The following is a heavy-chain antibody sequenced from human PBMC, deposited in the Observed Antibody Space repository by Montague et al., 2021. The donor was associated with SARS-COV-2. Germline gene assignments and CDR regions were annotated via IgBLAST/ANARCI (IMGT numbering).Heavy chain of an antibody. D-gene: IGHD2-21*01. CDR3: ARAFVVVIAIDAFDI. Sequence: TLSLTCTVAGGSISRGGYYWSWIRQHPGKGLEWIGYIYYSGSTYYNPSLKSQVTISVDTSKNQFSLKLSSVTAADTAVYYCARAFVVVIAIDAFDIWGQGTMVTVSS. V-gene: IGHV4-31*01. CDR2: IYYSGST. CDR1: GGSISRGGYY. J-gene: IGHJ3*02.